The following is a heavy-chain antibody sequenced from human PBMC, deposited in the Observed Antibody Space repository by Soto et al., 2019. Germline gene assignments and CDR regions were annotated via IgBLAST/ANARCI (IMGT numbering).Heavy chain of an antibody. J-gene: IGHJ4*02. Sequence: SETLSLTCTVSGGSISSGGYYWSWIRQHPGKGLEWIGYIYYSGSTYYHPSLKSRVTMSVDTSKNRFSLKLSSVTAADTAGYYCARDSKVAGHVFDYWGQGTLVTVSS. CDR1: GGSISSGGYY. V-gene: IGHV4-31*03. D-gene: IGHD6-19*01. CDR3: ARDSKVAGHVFDY. CDR2: IYYSGST.